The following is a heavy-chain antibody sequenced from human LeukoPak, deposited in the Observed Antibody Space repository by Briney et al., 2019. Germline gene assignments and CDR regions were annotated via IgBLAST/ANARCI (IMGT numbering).Heavy chain of an antibody. D-gene: IGHD3-10*01. CDR2: INHSGST. CDR3: ARHRDYYGSGSYYYGY. CDR1: GGSFSGYY. Sequence: PSETLSLTCAVYGGSFSGYYWSWIRQPPGKGLEWIGEINHSGSTNYNPSLKSRVTISVDTSKNQFSLKLSSVTAADTAVYYCARHRDYYGSGSYYYGYWGQGTLVTVSS. V-gene: IGHV4-34*01. J-gene: IGHJ4*02.